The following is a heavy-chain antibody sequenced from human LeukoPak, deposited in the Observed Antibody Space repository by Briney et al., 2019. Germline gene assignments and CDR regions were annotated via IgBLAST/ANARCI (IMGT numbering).Heavy chain of an antibody. Sequence: PGGSVRLSCAASGFTFSSYSMNWVRQAPGKGLEWVSAISSDSAYIYYADSLRGRFTISRDNAKNSLFLQMNHLRAEDTAIYYCARDRSRVSDYWGQGTLVTVSS. CDR3: ARDRSRVSDY. CDR2: ISSDSAYI. CDR1: GFTFSSYS. V-gene: IGHV3-21*01. J-gene: IGHJ4*02.